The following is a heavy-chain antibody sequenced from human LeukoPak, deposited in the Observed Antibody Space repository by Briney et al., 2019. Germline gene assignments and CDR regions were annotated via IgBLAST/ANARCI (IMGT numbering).Heavy chain of an antibody. Sequence: GASVKVSCKASGFTFTSSAMQWVRQARGQRLEWIGWIVVGSGNTNYAQKFQERVTITRDMSTSTAYMELSSLRSEDTAVYYCAAGWGIVGATTAFDIWGQGTMVTVSS. CDR1: GFTFTSSA. V-gene: IGHV1-58*02. CDR3: AAGWGIVGATTAFDI. CDR2: IVVGSGNT. J-gene: IGHJ3*02. D-gene: IGHD1-26*01.